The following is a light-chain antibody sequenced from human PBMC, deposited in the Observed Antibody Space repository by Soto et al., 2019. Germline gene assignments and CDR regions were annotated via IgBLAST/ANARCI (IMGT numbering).Light chain of an antibody. J-gene: IGLJ2*01. CDR2: GNT. CDR1: SSNIGAGYD. CDR3: QSYDSSLTVV. Sequence: QSVLAQPPSVSGAPGQRVIISCTGSSSNIGAGYDVHWYQQRPGTAPKLLIYGNTNRPSGVPDRFSASKSGTSASLDITGLQAEDEAEYFCQSYDSSLTVVFGGGTKVTVL. V-gene: IGLV1-40*01.